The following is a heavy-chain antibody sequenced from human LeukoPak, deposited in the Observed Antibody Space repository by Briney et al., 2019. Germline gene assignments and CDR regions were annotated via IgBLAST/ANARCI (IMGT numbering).Heavy chain of an antibody. D-gene: IGHD5-18*01. Sequence: SETLSLTCTVSGGSISSSSYYWGWIRQPPGKGLEWIGSIYYSGNTYQNPSLKGRVTISVDTSKNQFSLKLSSVTAADTAVYYCARHVDTARYYYGMDVWGQGTTVTVSS. J-gene: IGHJ6*02. CDR2: IYYSGNT. V-gene: IGHV4-39*01. CDR3: ARHVDTARYYYGMDV. CDR1: GGSISSSSYY.